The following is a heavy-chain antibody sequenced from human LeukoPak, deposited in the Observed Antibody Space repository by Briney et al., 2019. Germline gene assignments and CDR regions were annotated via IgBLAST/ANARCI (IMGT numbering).Heavy chain of an antibody. J-gene: IGHJ4*02. CDR3: ARRDVYNVLDY. Sequence: GGSLRLSCAASGFPFSSYGMNWVRQAPGKGLEWASSISSSGSYIYHADSVKGRFTISRDNAKNSLFLQMNSLRAEDTAVYYCARRDVYNVLDYWGQGTLVTVSS. V-gene: IGHV3-21*01. D-gene: IGHD5-24*01. CDR1: GFPFSSYG. CDR2: ISSSGSYI.